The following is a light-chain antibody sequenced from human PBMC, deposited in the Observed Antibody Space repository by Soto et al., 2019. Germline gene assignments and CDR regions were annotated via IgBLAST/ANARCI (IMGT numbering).Light chain of an antibody. J-gene: IGKJ1*01. CDR1: QSVSTNY. Sequence: EIVLTQSRGTLSLSPGERATLSCRASQSVSTNYLAWYQQKPGQAPWLLIYGAFNRAGGVPDRFSGSVSGTDFTLTISRLETEDFAVYYCQQYGSSPRTFGQGTKVDIK. CDR2: GAF. V-gene: IGKV3-20*01. CDR3: QQYGSSPRT.